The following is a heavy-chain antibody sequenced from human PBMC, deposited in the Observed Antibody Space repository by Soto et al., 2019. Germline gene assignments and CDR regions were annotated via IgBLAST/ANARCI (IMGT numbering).Heavy chain of an antibody. CDR3: GRDLAHGYTGNV. D-gene: IGHD5-18*01. CDR2: IYDSGVT. J-gene: IGHJ3*01. Sequence: TLSLTCSVSGAVVTSGENYKSWVHQPPGKGLEWLGYIYDSGVTGYTPGLKSRVTLSRDRPNNQVSLKLRSVTAADTAVYGCGRDLAHGYTGNVWRHGPLV. V-gene: IGHV4-30-4*08. CDR1: GAVVTSGENY.